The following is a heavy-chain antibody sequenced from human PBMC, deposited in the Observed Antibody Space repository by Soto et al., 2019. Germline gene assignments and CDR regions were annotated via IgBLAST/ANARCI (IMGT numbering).Heavy chain of an antibody. CDR3: ARAVGDMVRGVINKTAYYYYYMDV. J-gene: IGHJ6*03. Sequence: GGSLRLSCAASGFTFSSYSMNWVRQAPGKGLEWVSYISSSSSTIYYADSVKGRFTISRDNAKNSLYLQMNSLRAEDTAVYYCARAVGDMVRGVINKTAYYYYYMDVWGKGTTVTVSS. CDR2: ISSSSSTI. V-gene: IGHV3-48*01. D-gene: IGHD3-10*01. CDR1: GFTFSSYS.